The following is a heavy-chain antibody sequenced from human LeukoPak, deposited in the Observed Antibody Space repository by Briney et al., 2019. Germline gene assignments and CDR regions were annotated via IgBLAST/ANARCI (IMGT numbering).Heavy chain of an antibody. CDR3: ARGVRGVIDAFDI. J-gene: IGHJ3*02. D-gene: IGHD3-10*01. Sequence: ASVKVSCKASGGTFSSYAISWVRQAPGQGLEWMGGIIPIFGTANYAQKFQGRVTITADESTSTAYMELSSLRSEDTAVYYCARGVRGVIDAFDIWGQGTMVTVSS. V-gene: IGHV1-69*13. CDR2: IIPIFGTA. CDR1: GGTFSSYA.